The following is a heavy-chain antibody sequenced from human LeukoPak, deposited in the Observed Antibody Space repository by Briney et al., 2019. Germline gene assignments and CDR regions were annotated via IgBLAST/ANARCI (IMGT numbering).Heavy chain of an antibody. CDR2: ISGSGDNT. J-gene: IGHJ4*02. CDR1: GFPFNSHG. CDR3: AKVTYGSGTYGAFDY. V-gene: IGHV3-23*01. D-gene: IGHD3-10*01. Sequence: GGTLRLSCAASGFPFNSHGMSWVRQAPGKGLEWVSPISGSGDNTYYADSVKGRFTIPRDNSKNTLYLQMNSLRPEDTAVYHCAKVTYGSGTYGAFDYWGQGTLVTVSS.